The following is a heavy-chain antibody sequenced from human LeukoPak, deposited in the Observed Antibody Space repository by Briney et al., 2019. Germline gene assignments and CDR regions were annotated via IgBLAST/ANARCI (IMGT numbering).Heavy chain of an antibody. V-gene: IGHV3-11*04. CDR2: ISYSSSTI. J-gene: IGHJ4*02. D-gene: IGHD3-10*01. Sequence: PGGSLRLSCTVSGFSVSDNSMSWVRQAPGKGLEWVSHISYSSSTIYYADSVKGRFTISRDNAKKSLYLQMNSLRAEDTAVYYCARGLYGSGTYVFDYWGQGSLVTVSS. CDR1: GFSVSDNS. CDR3: ARGLYGSGTYVFDY.